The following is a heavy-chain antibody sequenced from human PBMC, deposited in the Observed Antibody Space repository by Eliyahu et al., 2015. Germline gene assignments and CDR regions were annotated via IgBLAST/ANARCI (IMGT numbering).Heavy chain of an antibody. V-gene: IGHV1-2*02. D-gene: IGHD6-19*01. J-gene: IGHJ6*02. CDR3: ARAEYSSGYMSNDMDV. CDR1: GYTFTGYY. CDR2: INPNSGGT. Sequence: QVQLVQSGAEVKKPGASVKVSCKASGYTFTGYYMHWVRQAPGQGLEWMGWINPNSGGTNYAQKFQGRVTMTRDTSISTAYMELSRLRSDDTAVYYCARAEYSSGYMSNDMDVWGQGTTVTVSS.